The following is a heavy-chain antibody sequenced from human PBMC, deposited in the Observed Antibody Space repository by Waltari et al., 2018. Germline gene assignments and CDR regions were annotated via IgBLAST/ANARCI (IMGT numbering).Heavy chain of an antibody. Sequence: QVQLVQSGAEVKKPGSSVKVSCKASGGTFSSYAISWVRQAPGQGLEWMGGIIPSLGIANYAQKVQGRVTITADESTSTAYMELSSLRSEDTAVYYCARDRGGYSYGYYYYYMDVWGKGTTVTVSS. CDR2: IIPSLGIA. CDR3: ARDRGGYSYGYYYYYMDV. D-gene: IGHD5-18*01. V-gene: IGHV1-69*04. J-gene: IGHJ6*03. CDR1: GGTFSSYA.